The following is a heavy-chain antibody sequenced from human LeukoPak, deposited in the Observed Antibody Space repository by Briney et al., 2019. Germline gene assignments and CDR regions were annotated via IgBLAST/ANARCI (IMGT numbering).Heavy chain of an antibody. CDR3: AKIFNWYGGYFDY. CDR2: LSGGGDST. Sequence: GGSLRLSCAASGFTFSSYAMSWVRQAPGKGLEWVSALSGGGDSTYYADSVKGRFTISRDNSKNTLYLQMNSLRAEETAVYYCAKIFNWYGGYFDYWGQGTLVTVSS. V-gene: IGHV3-23*01. J-gene: IGHJ4*02. D-gene: IGHD4-23*01. CDR1: GFTFSSYA.